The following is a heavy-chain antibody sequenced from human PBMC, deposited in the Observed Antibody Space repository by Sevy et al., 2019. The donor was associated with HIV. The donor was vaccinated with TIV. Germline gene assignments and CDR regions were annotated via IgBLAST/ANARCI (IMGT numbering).Heavy chain of an antibody. CDR2: INYSGIT. V-gene: IGHV4-39*01. Sequence: SETLSLTCTVSGASISSSGYYWGWIRQPPGKGLEWIASINYSGITFYNPSLKSRVTISADTSKNQFSLRLCSVTAADLSIYCCVGPKLTYTGGWHYLDYWGQGTVVTVSS. CDR1: GASISSSGYY. CDR3: VGPKLTYTGGWHYLDY. J-gene: IGHJ4*02. D-gene: IGHD6-25*01.